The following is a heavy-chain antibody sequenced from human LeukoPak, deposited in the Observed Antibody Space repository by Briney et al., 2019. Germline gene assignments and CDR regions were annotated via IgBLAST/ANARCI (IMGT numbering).Heavy chain of an antibody. J-gene: IGHJ4*02. CDR2: INWNGGNT. Sequence: GGSLRLSCAASGFTFGDYGMSWVRQAPGKGLEWVSSINWNGGNTAYADSVKGRFTISRDTAKDSLYLQPNSLRAEDTALYYCARDRGWLQYIDYWGQGTLVTVSS. CDR3: ARDRGWLQYIDY. D-gene: IGHD5-24*01. CDR1: GFTFGDYG. V-gene: IGHV3-20*04.